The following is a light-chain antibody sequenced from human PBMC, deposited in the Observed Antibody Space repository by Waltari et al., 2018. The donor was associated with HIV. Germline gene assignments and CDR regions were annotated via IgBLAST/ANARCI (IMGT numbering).Light chain of an antibody. V-gene: IGLV2-8*01. Sequence: QPALTQPPSASGSPGQSVTISCTGTSRDIGTYTYVSWYQQHPVRAPNLLIYDVNKRPSAVPNRFSGSKSANTASLTVSGLQVADEADYYCSSYAGNNNYVFGTGTRVTVL. J-gene: IGLJ1*01. CDR2: DVN. CDR3: SSYAGNNNYV. CDR1: SRDIGTYTY.